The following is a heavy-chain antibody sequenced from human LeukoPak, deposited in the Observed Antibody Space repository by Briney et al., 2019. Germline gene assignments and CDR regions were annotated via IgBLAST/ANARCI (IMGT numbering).Heavy chain of an antibody. J-gene: IGHJ4*02. CDR2: VRSKSYSYTR. Sequence: GGSLRLSCAASGFTFSSYSMKWVRQAPGKGREWVGRVRSKSYSYTREYRGCVEGKFTMSRDEVNNSLYLQMNSLQTEDTATYYCVIAEDGYNYWGQGTLVTVSS. D-gene: IGHD5-24*01. CDR1: GFTFSSYS. V-gene: IGHV3-72*01. CDR3: VIAEDGYNY.